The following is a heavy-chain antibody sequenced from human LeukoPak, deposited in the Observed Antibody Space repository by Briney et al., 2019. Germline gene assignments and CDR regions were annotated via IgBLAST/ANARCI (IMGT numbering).Heavy chain of an antibody. CDR2: IKKDGSEK. CDR1: GFIFGDNW. Sequence: GGSLRLSCVASGFIFGDNWMNWVRQAPGQGLEWVASIKKDGSEKYYVDSVKGRFTISRDNVKNSLYLQMNRLRPEDTAVYYCRGGHYSGLERWGRGTLVTVSP. CDR3: RGGHYSGLER. J-gene: IGHJ4*02. V-gene: IGHV3-7*01. D-gene: IGHD2-21*01.